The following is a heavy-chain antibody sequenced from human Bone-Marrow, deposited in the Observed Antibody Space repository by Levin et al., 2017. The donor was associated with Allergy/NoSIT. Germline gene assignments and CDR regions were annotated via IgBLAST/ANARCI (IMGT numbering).Heavy chain of an antibody. Sequence: SCAASGFTVSSNYMSWVRQAPGKGLKWVSVIYSNGSTHYTDSVKGRFTVSSDTSRNMLYLQMNSLRAEDTAVYYCATGSGIKAAGTFDYWGQGTLVTVSS. CDR3: ATGSGIKAAGTFDY. V-gene: IGHV3-53*01. CDR2: IYSNGST. D-gene: IGHD6-13*01. J-gene: IGHJ4*02. CDR1: GFTVSSNY.